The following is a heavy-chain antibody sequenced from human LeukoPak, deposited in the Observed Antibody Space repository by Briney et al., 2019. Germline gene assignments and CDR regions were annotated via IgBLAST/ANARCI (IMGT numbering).Heavy chain of an antibody. V-gene: IGHV1-24*01. CDR2: LDPEDGET. CDR1: GSTLTEFS. D-gene: IGHD7-27*01. CDR3: VRGRTGSIETAGRY. Sequence: ASVKVSCKLSGSTLTEFSIHWVRLAHGKGLEWLGGLDPEDGETILSQKFQDRVALTADTSTSTAYMDMSRLRSEDTAVDFCVRGRTGSIETAGRYWGRGTLVTVSS. J-gene: IGHJ4*02.